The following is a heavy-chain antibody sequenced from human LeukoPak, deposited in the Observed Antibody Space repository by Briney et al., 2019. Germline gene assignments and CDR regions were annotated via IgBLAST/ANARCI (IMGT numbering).Heavy chain of an antibody. D-gene: IGHD6-13*01. CDR3: ARSIAAAGYRYLDS. V-gene: IGHV3-13*01. CDR1: GFTFSTYD. Sequence: GGSLRLSCAASGFTFSTYDMSWVRQATGKGLEWLSGIGKGGDTYYLGSVKGRFTISRDNAENSLYLQLNSLGAGDTAVYYCARSIAAAGYRYLDSWGQGTLVTVSS. CDR2: IGKGGDT. J-gene: IGHJ4*02.